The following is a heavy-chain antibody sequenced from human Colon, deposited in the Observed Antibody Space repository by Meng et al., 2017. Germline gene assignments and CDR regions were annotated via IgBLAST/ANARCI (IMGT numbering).Heavy chain of an antibody. D-gene: IGHD2-21*01. V-gene: IGHV3-7*01. Sequence: GESLKISCAASGFIFSNEWMDWVRQAPGKGLEWVANINKDGSVKNYVDSVKGRFTTSRDNAQNLLYLQMNSLRAEDAAVYYCARETSGCGGDCYDLWGQGTLVTVSS. CDR3: ARETSGCGGDCYDL. CDR1: GFIFSNEW. CDR2: INKDGSVK. J-gene: IGHJ5*02.